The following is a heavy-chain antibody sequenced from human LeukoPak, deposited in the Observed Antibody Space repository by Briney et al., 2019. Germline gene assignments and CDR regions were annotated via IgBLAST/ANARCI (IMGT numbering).Heavy chain of an antibody. Sequence: KPSETLSLTCTVSGYSISSGYYWGWIRQPTGKGLEWIGSIYHSGSTYYNPSLKSRVTISVDTSKNQFSLKLSSVTAADTAVYYCARVRCYDSSGSFDYWGQGTLVTVSS. J-gene: IGHJ4*02. V-gene: IGHV4-38-2*02. CDR2: IYHSGST. CDR1: GYSISSGYY. D-gene: IGHD3-22*01. CDR3: ARVRCYDSSGSFDY.